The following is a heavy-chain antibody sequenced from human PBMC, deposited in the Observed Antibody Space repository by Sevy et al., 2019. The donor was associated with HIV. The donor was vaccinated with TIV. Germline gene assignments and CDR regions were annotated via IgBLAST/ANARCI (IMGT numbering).Heavy chain of an antibody. CDR1: GYTFTRYG. CDR2: ISAYNDYT. V-gene: IGHV1-18*01. Sequence: ASVKVSCNASGYTFTRYGISWVRQAPGQGLEWMGWISAYNDYTNYVQKLQGRVTMTTDTSTSIAYLELRSLRSDDTAVYYCARDRNNYDSSGYPKGMDVWGQGTTVTVSS. CDR3: ARDRNNYDSSGYPKGMDV. J-gene: IGHJ6*02. D-gene: IGHD3-22*01.